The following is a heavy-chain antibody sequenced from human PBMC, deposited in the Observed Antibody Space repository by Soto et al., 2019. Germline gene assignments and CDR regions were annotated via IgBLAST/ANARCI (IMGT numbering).Heavy chain of an antibody. V-gene: IGHV1-69*13. CDR3: ARLRIIAVADPSGMDV. CDR2: IIPIFGTA. CDR1: GGTSSSYA. Sequence: GASVKVSCKASGGTSSSYAISWVRQAPGQGLEWMGGIIPIFGTANYAQKFQGRVTITADESTSTAYMELSSLRTEDTAVFYCARLRIIAVADPSGMDVWGQGTTVTVSS. D-gene: IGHD6-19*01. J-gene: IGHJ6*02.